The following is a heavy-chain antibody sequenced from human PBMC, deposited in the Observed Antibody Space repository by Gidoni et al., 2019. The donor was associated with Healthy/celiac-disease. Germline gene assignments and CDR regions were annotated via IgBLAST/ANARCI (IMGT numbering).Heavy chain of an antibody. J-gene: IGHJ4*02. V-gene: IGHV5-10-1*03. CDR1: GYSFTSYW. Sequence: EVQLVQSGAEVKKPGESLRISCKGSGYSFTSYWISWVRQMPGKGLEWMGRIDPSDSYTNYSPSFQGHVTISADKSISTAYLQWSSLKASDTAMYYCARHGGRFSSIAARRGDYWGQGTMVTVSS. CDR3: ARHGGRFSSIAARRGDY. CDR2: IDPSDSYT. D-gene: IGHD6-6*01.